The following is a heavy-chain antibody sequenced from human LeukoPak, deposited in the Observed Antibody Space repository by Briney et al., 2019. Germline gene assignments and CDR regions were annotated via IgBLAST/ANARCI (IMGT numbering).Heavy chain of an antibody. CDR2: IGNAADT. D-gene: IGHD3-10*01. CDR1: GFTFDRYD. Sequence: GGSLRLSCAVSGFTFDRYDMHWVRQPTGKGLEWVSAIGNAADTYYAGSVKGRFTISRENARNSLYPQMNALRAGDTAIYFCAGGRGQIINYWGQGTLVTVSS. V-gene: IGHV3-13*01. CDR3: AGGRGQIINY. J-gene: IGHJ4*02.